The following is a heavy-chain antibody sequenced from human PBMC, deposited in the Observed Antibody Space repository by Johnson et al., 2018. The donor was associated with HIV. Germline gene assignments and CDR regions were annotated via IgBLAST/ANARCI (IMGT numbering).Heavy chain of an antibody. CDR1: GFTVSSNY. J-gene: IGHJ3*02. CDR2: LFSGGSI. V-gene: IGHV3-66*01. Sequence: VQLLESGGGVVRPGGSLRLSCAASGFTVSSNYMSWVRQAPGKGLEWVSVLFSGGSIYFADSVKGRFTISRDNSKNTLYLQMNSLRAEDTAVYYCARACRDGYTCDAFDIWGQGTMVTVSS. D-gene: IGHD5-24*01. CDR3: ARACRDGYTCDAFDI.